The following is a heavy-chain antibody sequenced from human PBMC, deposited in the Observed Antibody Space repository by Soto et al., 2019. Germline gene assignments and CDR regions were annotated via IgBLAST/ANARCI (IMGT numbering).Heavy chain of an antibody. CDR3: ARNIVVVTATENYYGMDV. J-gene: IGHJ6*02. V-gene: IGHV1-2*04. CDR2: INPNSGGT. Sequence: QVQLVQSGAEVKKPGASVKVSCKASGYTFTGYHMHWVRQAPGQGLEWMGWINPNSGGTNYAQKFQGWVTMTRDTSISTAYMELSRLRSDDTAVYYCARNIVVVTATENYYGMDVWGQGTTVTVSS. CDR1: GYTFTGYH. D-gene: IGHD2-21*02.